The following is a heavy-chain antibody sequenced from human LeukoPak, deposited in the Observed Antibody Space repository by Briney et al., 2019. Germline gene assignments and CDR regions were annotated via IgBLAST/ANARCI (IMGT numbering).Heavy chain of an antibody. CDR3: AKGLFGGYSSALDY. D-gene: IGHD5-12*01. V-gene: IGHV3-23*03. Sequence: GGSLRLSCSASGFTFSTYWMSWVRQAPGKGLEWVSVIYSGGSTYYADSVKGRFTISRDNFKNTLSLQMNSLRPDDTAIYYCAKGLFGGYSSALDYWGQGTLVTVSS. J-gene: IGHJ4*02. CDR1: GFTFSTYW. CDR2: IYSGGST.